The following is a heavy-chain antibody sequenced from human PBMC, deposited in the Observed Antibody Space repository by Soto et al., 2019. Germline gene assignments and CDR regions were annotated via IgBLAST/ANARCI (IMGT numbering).Heavy chain of an antibody. Sequence: SETLSLTCTVSGGSISSYYWSWIRQPPGKGLEWIGYIYYSGTTYYNPSLKSRVTISVDTSKNQFSLKLSSVTAADTAVYYCARGNGEWYSSFDYWGQGTLVTVSS. D-gene: IGHD6-19*01. CDR3: ARGNGEWYSSFDY. J-gene: IGHJ4*02. CDR1: GGSISSYY. V-gene: IGHV4-59*01. CDR2: IYYSGTT.